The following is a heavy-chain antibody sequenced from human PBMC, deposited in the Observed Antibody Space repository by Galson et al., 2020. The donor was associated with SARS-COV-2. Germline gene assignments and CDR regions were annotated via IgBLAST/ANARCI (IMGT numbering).Heavy chain of an antibody. CDR2: IYRSEST. V-gene: IGHV4-31*03. D-gene: IGHD3-16*01. J-gene: IGHJ4*02. CDR1: GGSINNGRYY. Sequence: ASETLSLTCTVSGGSINNGRYYWTWIRQHPGKGLEWIGYIYRSESTYYHPSLKSRVTISEDSSKNQFSLQVTSVTAADAAVYYCARELGGSYLDAWGQGTLVTVSS. CDR3: ARELGGSYLDA.